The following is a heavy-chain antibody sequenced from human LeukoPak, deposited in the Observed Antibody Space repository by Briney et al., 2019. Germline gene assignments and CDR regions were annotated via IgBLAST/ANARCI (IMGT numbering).Heavy chain of an antibody. CDR2: IKSDGSST. V-gene: IGHV3-74*01. CDR3: AILWWHRADY. D-gene: IGHD2-15*01. J-gene: IGHJ4*02. Sequence: GGSLKLSCAASGFTFSSYWMHWVRQAPGKGLVWVSRIKSDGSSTGYADSVKGRFTISRDNAKNTLYLQMNSLRAEDTAVYYCAILWWHRADYWGQGTLVTVSS. CDR1: GFTFSSYW.